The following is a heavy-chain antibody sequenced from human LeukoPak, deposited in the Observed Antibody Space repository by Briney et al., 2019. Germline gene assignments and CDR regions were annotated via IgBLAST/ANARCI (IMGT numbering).Heavy chain of an antibody. J-gene: IGHJ5*02. CDR1: GFTFSSYG. Sequence: GGSLRLSCAASGFTFSSYGMHWVRQAPGKGLEWVAFIRYDGSNKYYADSVKGRFTISRDNSKNTLYLQMNSLRAEDTAVYYCAKDRGYSKYNWSDPWGQGTLVTVSS. V-gene: IGHV3-30*02. CDR2: IRYDGSNK. D-gene: IGHD6-13*01. CDR3: AKDRGYSKYNWSDP.